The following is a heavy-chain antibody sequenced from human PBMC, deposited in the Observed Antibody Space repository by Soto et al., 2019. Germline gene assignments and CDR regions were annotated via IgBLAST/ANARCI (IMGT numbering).Heavy chain of an antibody. D-gene: IGHD2-15*01. CDR2: IKQDGSEK. CDR1: GFTCSSYW. J-gene: IGHJ4*01. Sequence: PRGSLRLSCAASGFTCSSYWMSWFRQAPGKGLEWVANIKQDGSEKYYVDSVKGRFTISRDNAKNSLYLQMNSLRAEDTAVYYCARERSYCSGGSCPHYYYFDYWGRGTLVTVSS. CDR3: ARERSYCSGGSCPHYYYFDY. V-gene: IGHV3-7*03.